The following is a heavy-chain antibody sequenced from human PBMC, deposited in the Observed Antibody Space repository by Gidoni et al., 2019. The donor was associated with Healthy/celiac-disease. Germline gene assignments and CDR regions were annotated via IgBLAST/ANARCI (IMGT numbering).Heavy chain of an antibody. V-gene: IGHV3-7*01. J-gene: IGHJ6*02. CDR1: GFTFSSYW. Sequence: EVQLVESGGGLVQPGGSLRLSCAASGFTFSSYWMSWVRQAPGKGLEWVANIKQDGSEKYYVDSVKGRFTISRDNAKNSLYLQMNSLRAEDTAVYYCARERHTAQTYYYGMDVWGQGTTVTVSS. CDR3: ARERHTAQTYYYGMDV. D-gene: IGHD5-18*01. CDR2: IKQDGSEK.